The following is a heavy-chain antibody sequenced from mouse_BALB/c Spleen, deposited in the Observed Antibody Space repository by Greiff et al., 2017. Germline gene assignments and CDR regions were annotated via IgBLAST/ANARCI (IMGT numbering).Heavy chain of an antibody. CDR1: GYTFTSYT. D-gene: IGHD2-1*01. CDR2: INPSSGYT. V-gene: IGHV1-4*02. CDR3: ARRGGNYEGLFAY. J-gene: IGHJ3*01. Sequence: QVQLQQSAAELARPGASVKMSCKASGYTFTSYTMHWVKQRPGQGLEWIGYINPSSGYTEYNQKFKDKTTLTADKSSSTAYMQLSSLTSEDSAVYYCARRGGNYEGLFAYWGQGTLVTVSA.